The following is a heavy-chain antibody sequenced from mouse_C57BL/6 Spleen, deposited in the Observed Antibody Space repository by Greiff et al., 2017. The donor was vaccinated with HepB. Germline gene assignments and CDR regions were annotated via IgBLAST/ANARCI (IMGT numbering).Heavy chain of an antibody. V-gene: IGHV5-4*01. CDR2: ISDGGSYT. CDR1: GFTFSSYA. J-gene: IGHJ2*01. CDR3: AREGKRYFDY. Sequence: QLKESGGGLVKPGGPLKLSCAAFGFTFSSYAMSWVRQALEKRLEWVATISDGGSYTYYPDNLKGRFTISRDNTKNNPYLQMSHLKSEDTAMYYCAREGKRYFDYWGQGTTLTVSS.